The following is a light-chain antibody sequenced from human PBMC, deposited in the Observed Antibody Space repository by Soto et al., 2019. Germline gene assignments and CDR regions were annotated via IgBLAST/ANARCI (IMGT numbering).Light chain of an antibody. CDR1: PSVSST. CDR2: GAS. V-gene: IGKV3-15*01. CDR3: QQYNNWPPMA. Sequence: EIVRTQSPATLSVSPGSRATLSCRASPSVSSTLAWYQQKPGQAPRLLIYGASTRATGIPARFSGSGSGTEFTLTISSLQSEDFAVYYCQQYNNWPPMAFGQGTKVEIK. J-gene: IGKJ1*01.